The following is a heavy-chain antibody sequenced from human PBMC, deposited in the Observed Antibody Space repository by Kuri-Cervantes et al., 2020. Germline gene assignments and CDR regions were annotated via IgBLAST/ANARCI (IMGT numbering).Heavy chain of an antibody. CDR3: AKDHRSVAGRFDY. CDR1: GYTLTELS. V-gene: IGHV3-NL1*01. CDR2: IYSGGST. D-gene: IGHD6-19*01. Sequence: SCKVSGYTLTELSMHWVRQAPGKGLEWVSVIYSGGSTYYADSVKGRFTISRDNSKNTLYLQMNSLRAEDTAVYYCAKDHRSVAGRFDYWGQGTLVTVSS. J-gene: IGHJ4*02.